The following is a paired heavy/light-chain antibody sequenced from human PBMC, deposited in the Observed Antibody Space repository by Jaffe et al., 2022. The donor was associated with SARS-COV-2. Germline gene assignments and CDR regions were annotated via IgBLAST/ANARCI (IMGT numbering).Light chain of an antibody. CDR2: GNN. V-gene: IGLV3-19*01. Sequence: SSELTQDPAVSVALGQTVSITCQGDSLRRFYANWYQQKPGQAPILVMYGNNNRPSGIPDRFSGSSSGNTASLSLTGAQADDEADYYCHSRDNSGLHLEVFGGGTKLTVL. CDR1: SLRRFY. J-gene: IGLJ3*02. CDR3: HSRDNSGLHLEV.
Heavy chain of an antibody. CDR3: ARVEGGIDYFYNGMDV. D-gene: IGHD2-15*01. CDR1: GGTFSSWT. V-gene: IGHV1-69*02. CDR2: IIPTLGVT. J-gene: IGHJ6*02. Sequence: QVQLVQSGAEVKKPGSSLKVSCKASGGTFSSWTISWVRQAPGQGLEWMGRIIPTLGVTNYAQKFQGRVTITADKSTTTAYMELSSLTSEDTAVYYCARVEGGIDYFYNGMDVWGQGTTVSVSS.